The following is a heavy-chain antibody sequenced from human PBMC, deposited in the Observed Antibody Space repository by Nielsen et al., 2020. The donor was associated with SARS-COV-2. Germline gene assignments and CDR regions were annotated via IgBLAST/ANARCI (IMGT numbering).Heavy chain of an antibody. CDR2: IYYSGST. CDR3: ARGGRYYDFWSGYFWDY. V-gene: IGHV4-59*01. CDR1: GGSISSYY. J-gene: IGHJ4*02. Sequence: SETLSLTCTVSGGSISSYYWSWIRQPPGKGLEWIGYIYYSGSTNYNPSLKSRVTISVDTSKNQFSLKLSSVTAADTAVYYCARGGRYYDFWSGYFWDYWGQGTLVTVSS. D-gene: IGHD3-3*01.